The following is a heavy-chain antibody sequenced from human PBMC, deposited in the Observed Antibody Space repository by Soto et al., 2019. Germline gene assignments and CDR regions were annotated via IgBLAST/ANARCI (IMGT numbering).Heavy chain of an antibody. J-gene: IGHJ6*02. CDR2: INAGNGNT. Sequence: ASVKVSCKASGYTFTSYAMHWVRQAPGQRLEWMGWINAGNGNTKYAQNVKGRVVMTTDISTNTVYLELRSLRSDDTAIYYCGRCRTDSYAMDVWGQGTTVTVSS. V-gene: IGHV1-3*01. CDR3: GRCRTDSYAMDV. D-gene: IGHD2-8*02. CDR1: GYTFTSYA.